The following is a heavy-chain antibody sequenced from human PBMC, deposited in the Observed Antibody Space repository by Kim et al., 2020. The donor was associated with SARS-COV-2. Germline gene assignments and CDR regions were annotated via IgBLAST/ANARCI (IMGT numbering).Heavy chain of an antibody. J-gene: IGHJ6*02. D-gene: IGHD2-2*01. Sequence: SETLSLTCAVYGGSFSGYYWSWIRQPPGKGLEWIGEINHSGSTNYNPSLKSRVTISVDTSKNQFSLKLSSVTAADTAVYYCARGRGYIVVVPAAILPRYYGMDVWGQGTMVTVSS. CDR2: INHSGST. CDR3: ARGRGYIVVVPAAILPRYYGMDV. V-gene: IGHV4-34*01. CDR1: GGSFSGYY.